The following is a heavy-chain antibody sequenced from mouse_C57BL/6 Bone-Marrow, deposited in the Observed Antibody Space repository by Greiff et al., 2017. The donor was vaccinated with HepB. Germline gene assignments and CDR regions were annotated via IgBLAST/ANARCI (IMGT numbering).Heavy chain of an antibody. D-gene: IGHD1-1*01. Sequence: DVKLQESGPGMVKPSQSLSLTCTVTGYSITSGYDWHWIRHFPGNKLEWMGYISYSGSTNYNPSLKSRISITHDTSKNHFFLKLNSVTTEDTATYYCARDYYGSSYDWYFDVWGTGTTVTVSS. CDR3: ARDYYGSSYDWYFDV. V-gene: IGHV3-1*01. CDR1: GYSITSGYD. J-gene: IGHJ1*03. CDR2: ISYSGST.